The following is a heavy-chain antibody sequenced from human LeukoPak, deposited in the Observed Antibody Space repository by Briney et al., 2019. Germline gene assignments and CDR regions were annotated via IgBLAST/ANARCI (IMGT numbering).Heavy chain of an antibody. Sequence: PSETLSLTCAVYGGSFSGYYWGWIRQPPGKGLEWIGEINHSGRTNYNPSLKSRVTISVDTSKNQFSLKLSSVTAADTAVYYCASAGRDGYTRYYYYYMDVWGKGTTVTISS. D-gene: IGHD5-24*01. CDR1: GGSFSGYY. CDR2: INHSGRT. V-gene: IGHV4-34*01. CDR3: ASAGRDGYTRYYYYYMDV. J-gene: IGHJ6*03.